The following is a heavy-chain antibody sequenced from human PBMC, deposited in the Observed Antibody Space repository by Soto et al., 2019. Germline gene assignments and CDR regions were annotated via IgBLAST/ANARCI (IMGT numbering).Heavy chain of an antibody. CDR1: GFTFSRHG. D-gene: IGHD1-1*01. J-gene: IGHJ6*02. CDR3: VIIGHLTTNYAMYV. V-gene: IGHV3-33*01. Sequence: QVQLVESGGGVVQPGRSLRLSCVASGFTFSRHGMHWVRQAPGKGLEWVAVIWYDGSQKYYADSVKGRFTISRDNSKKSLYAQMNSLGVEDTGVYYCVIIGHLTTNYAMYVWGLGTTVTVSS. CDR2: IWYDGSQK.